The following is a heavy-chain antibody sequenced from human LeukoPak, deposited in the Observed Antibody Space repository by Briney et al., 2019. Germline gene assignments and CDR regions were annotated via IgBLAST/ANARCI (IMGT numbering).Heavy chain of an antibody. V-gene: IGHV3-21*01. J-gene: IGHJ4*02. CDR2: ISSSSSYI. CDR1: GFTFSSYS. CDR3: ARVGSRKSDY. D-gene: IGHD2-15*01. Sequence: GWSLRLSCAASGFTFSSYSMNWVRQAPGKGLEWASSISSSSSYIYYADSVKGRFTISRDNAKNSLYLQMNSLRAEDTAVYYCARVGSRKSDYWGQGTLVTVSS.